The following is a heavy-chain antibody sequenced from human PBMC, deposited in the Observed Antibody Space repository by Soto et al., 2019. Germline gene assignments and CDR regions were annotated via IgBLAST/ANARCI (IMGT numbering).Heavy chain of an antibody. CDR1: GFTFSSYA. D-gene: IGHD2-15*01. CDR2: ISYAGSNK. V-gene: IGHV3-30-3*01. J-gene: IGHJ4*02. CDR3: ARYSPFDY. Sequence: QVQLVESGGGVVQPGRSLRLSCAASGFTFSSYAMHWVRQAPGKGQEWGAVISYAGSNKYYADSVKGRFTISRDNSKNTLYLQMNSLQAEDTAVYYCARYSPFDYWGQGTLVTVSS.